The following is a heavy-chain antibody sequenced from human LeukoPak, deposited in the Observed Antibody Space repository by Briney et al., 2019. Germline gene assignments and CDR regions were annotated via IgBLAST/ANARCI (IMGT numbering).Heavy chain of an antibody. CDR2: ISSSSSTL. J-gene: IGHJ3*02. D-gene: IGHD6-13*01. CDR1: GFTFSSYS. Sequence: AGGSLRLSCAASGFTFSSYSMNWVRQARGKGLEWVSYISSSSSTLYYADSVKGRFTISRDNAKNSLYLQMNSLRDEDTAVYYCARGQGIAAAGWWNTQGPDAFDIWGQGTMVTVSS. CDR3: ARGQGIAAAGWWNTQGPDAFDI. V-gene: IGHV3-48*02.